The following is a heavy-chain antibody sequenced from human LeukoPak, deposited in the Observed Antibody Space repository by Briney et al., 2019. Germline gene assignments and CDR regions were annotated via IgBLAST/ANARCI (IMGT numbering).Heavy chain of an antibody. V-gene: IGHV3-48*01. J-gene: IGHJ5*02. CDR3: AREDVVVIGSTPNAWFDP. Sequence: GSLRLSCAASGFLFSIYNMNWVRQAPGKGLEWISYISAGSSTIHYADSVKGRFTISRDNAKNSLYLQMNSLRAEETAVYYCAREDVVVIGSTPNAWFDPWGQGTLVTVSS. CDR1: GFLFSIYN. D-gene: IGHD2-15*01. CDR2: ISAGSSTI.